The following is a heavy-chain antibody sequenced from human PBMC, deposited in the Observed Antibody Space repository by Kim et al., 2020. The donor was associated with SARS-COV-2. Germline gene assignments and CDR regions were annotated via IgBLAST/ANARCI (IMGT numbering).Heavy chain of an antibody. CDR3: ATSSTSPAFDL. V-gene: IGHV4-4*09. D-gene: IGHD6-6*01. J-gene: IGHJ3*01. Sequence: NYNPSLKSRVTISMDTSKNQVSLSLRSVTAADTAVYFCATSSTSPAFDLWGQGTKVTVSA.